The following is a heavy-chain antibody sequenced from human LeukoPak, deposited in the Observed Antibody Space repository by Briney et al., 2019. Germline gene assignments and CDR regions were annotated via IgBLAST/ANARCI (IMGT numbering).Heavy chain of an antibody. Sequence: GGSLRLSCAASGFTFNNYAMNWVHQAPGKGLEWVSSISGGGETTYYADSAKGRFTISRDNSQNTLYLQMSSLRAEDTAVYYCARDYADYVGYFFFDYWGQGTLVTVSS. V-gene: IGHV3-23*01. D-gene: IGHD4-17*01. J-gene: IGHJ4*02. CDR1: GFTFNNYA. CDR2: ISGGGETT. CDR3: ARDYADYVGYFFFDY.